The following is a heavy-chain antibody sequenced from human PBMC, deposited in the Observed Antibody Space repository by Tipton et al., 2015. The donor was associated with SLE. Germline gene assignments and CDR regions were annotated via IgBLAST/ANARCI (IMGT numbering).Heavy chain of an antibody. J-gene: IGHJ4*02. D-gene: IGHD2-21*01. V-gene: IGHV3-7*01. CDR1: GFTFSNYW. CDR2: IKEDGGEK. Sequence: SLRLSCAASGFTFSNYWMTWVRQAPGKGLEWVANIKEDGGEKSYVDSVKGRFTISRDNAKNSLYLQMDNLRPEDTAVYYCARRVIATDFDYWGQGTLVTVSS. CDR3: ARRVIATDFDY.